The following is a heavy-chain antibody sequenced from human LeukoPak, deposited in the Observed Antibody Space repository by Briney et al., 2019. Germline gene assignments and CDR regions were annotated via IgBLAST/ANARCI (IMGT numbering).Heavy chain of an antibody. Sequence: QSGGSLRLSCAASGFTFSSYGMHWVRQAPGKGLEWVAFIRYDGSNKYYADSVKGRFTISRDNSKNTLYLQMNSLRAEDTAVYYCAKEYGYTYGEFDYWGQGTLVTVSS. J-gene: IGHJ4*02. CDR3: AKEYGYTYGEFDY. CDR2: IRYDGSNK. D-gene: IGHD5-18*01. CDR1: GFTFSSYG. V-gene: IGHV3-30*02.